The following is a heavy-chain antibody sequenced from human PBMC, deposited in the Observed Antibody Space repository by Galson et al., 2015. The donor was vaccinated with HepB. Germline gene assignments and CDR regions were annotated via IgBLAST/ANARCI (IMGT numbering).Heavy chain of an antibody. V-gene: IGHV3-73*01. CDR1: GFTFSNYV. Sequence: SLRLSCAASGFTFSNYVMTWVRQASGRGPEWVGRIRSKASDYATAYAASLKGRFTISRDDSKNTAYLHMNGLKTEDTAVYYCLRLGDLSGYSSSWGQGTLVTVSS. D-gene: IGHD6-13*01. J-gene: IGHJ4*02. CDR3: LRLGDLSGYSSS. CDR2: IRSKASDYAT.